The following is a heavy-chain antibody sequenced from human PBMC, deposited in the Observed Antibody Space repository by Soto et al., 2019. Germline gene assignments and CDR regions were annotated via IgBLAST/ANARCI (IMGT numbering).Heavy chain of an antibody. J-gene: IGHJ3*02. V-gene: IGHV1-18*01. CDR1: GYTFTSYG. CDR3: ARDQNGYNWNDKGDAFDI. D-gene: IGHD1-1*01. Sequence: ASVKVSCKASGYTFTSYGISWVRQAPGQGLEWMGWISAYNGNTNYAQKLQGRVTMTTDTSTSTAYMELRSLRSDDTAVYYCARDQNGYNWNDKGDAFDIWGQGTMVTVSS. CDR2: ISAYNGNT.